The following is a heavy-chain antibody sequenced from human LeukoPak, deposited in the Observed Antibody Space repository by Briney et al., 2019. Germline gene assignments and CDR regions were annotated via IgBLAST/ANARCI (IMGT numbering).Heavy chain of an antibody. D-gene: IGHD3-10*02. V-gene: IGHV3-69-1*02. CDR2: ISGSGGST. CDR3: AELGITMIGGV. CDR1: EFIVSINY. Sequence: PGGSLRLSCAASEFIVSINYMTRVRQAPGKGLEWVSAISGSGGSTYYADSVKGRFTISRDNAKNSLYLQMNSLRAEDTAVYYCAELGITMIGGVWGKGTTVTISS. J-gene: IGHJ6*04.